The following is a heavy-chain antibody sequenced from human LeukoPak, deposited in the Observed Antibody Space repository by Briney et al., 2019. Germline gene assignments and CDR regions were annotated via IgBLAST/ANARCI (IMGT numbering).Heavy chain of an antibody. V-gene: IGHV4-59*08. CDR2: IYYSGNT. CDR1: GGSFSGYY. Sequence: SETLSLTCAVYGGSFSGYYWSWIRQPPGKGLEWIGYIYYSGNTNYNPSLKSRVTISVDTSKNQFSLKLSSVTVADTAVYYCARHYDGSGYWYYFDYWGQGTLVTVSS. J-gene: IGHJ4*02. D-gene: IGHD3-22*01. CDR3: ARHYDGSGYWYYFDY.